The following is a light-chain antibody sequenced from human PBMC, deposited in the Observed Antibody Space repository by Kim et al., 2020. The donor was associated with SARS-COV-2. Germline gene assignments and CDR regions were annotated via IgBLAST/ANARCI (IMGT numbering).Light chain of an antibody. Sequence: DIQMTQSPSSLSASVGDRVTITCRASQGISNYLAWYQHKPGKIPRLLIFAASTLHSGVPSRFSGSGSGTDFTLTISSLQPEDVATYYCDMYNTAPWTFGEGTKVDIK. J-gene: IGKJ1*01. CDR3: DMYNTAPWT. CDR1: QGISNY. CDR2: AAS. V-gene: IGKV1-27*01.